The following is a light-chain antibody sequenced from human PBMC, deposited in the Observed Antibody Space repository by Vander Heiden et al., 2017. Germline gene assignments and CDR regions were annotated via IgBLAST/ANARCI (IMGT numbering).Light chain of an antibody. CDR1: QSIGTW. V-gene: IGKV1-5*03. J-gene: IGKJ1*01. CDR3: QQYKSYLWT. Sequence: DIHMTQSPSTLSASVGDGVTITCRASQSIGTWLAWYQQKPGKAPKLLIYKASTLETGVPSRFSGSGSGTEFTLTINSLQPDDFATYYCQQYKSYLWTFGQGTKVEIK. CDR2: KAS.